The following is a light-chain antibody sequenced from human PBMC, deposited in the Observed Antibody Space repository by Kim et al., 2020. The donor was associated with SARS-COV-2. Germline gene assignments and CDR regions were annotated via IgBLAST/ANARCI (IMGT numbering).Light chain of an antibody. CDR3: GTWDNSLNNMV. CDR2: DNK. CDR1: NSNIGNNY. J-gene: IGLJ2*01. Sequence: QKVTVSYTRSNSNIGNNYVSWYQQLPGTAPKLLIYDNKGRPSGIPDRFSASKSGTSATLGITGLQTGDEADYYCGTWDNSLNNMVFGGGTQLTVL. V-gene: IGLV1-51*01.